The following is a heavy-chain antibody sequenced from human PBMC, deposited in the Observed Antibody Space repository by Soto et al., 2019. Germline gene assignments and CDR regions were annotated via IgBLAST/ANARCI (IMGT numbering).Heavy chain of an antibody. CDR3: TTYGGDTGRFDY. CDR1: GASMSSTNYY. J-gene: IGHJ4*02. V-gene: IGHV4-39*01. CDR2: SGTT. D-gene: IGHD4-17*01. Sequence: SEPLSLTCTVSGASMSSTNYYWGWIRQPPEKGPEWIGSGTTFYNPSLRGRVTISVDTSKNQFSLKLNSVTAADTAVYYCTTYGGDTGRFDYWGQGTLVTVSS.